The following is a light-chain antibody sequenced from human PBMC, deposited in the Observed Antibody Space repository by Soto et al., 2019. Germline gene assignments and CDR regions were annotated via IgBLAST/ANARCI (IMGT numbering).Light chain of an antibody. J-gene: IGKJ5*01. CDR1: QSVSSSF. Sequence: ELVLTRSPGTLSLSPGERATLSCRASQSVSSSFLTWYQQKVGQAPRLLIYGASSRATGIPDRFSGSGSGTDFTLTISRLEPEDFAVYYCQQYGSSPRTFGQGTRLEIK. V-gene: IGKV3-20*01. CDR3: QQYGSSPRT. CDR2: GAS.